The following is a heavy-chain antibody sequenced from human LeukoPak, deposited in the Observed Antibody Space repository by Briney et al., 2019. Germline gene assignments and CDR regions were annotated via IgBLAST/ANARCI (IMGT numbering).Heavy chain of an antibody. CDR3: TRTLGAVADSRYWFDP. D-gene: IGHD3-16*01. Sequence: ASVKVSCKASGYTFTSYNMHWVRQAPGQGLEWMGIINPSGGSTGYAQKLQDRVTMTTDTSTSTAYMELRSLRSDDTAVYYCTRTLGAVADSRYWFDPWGQGTLVTVSS. CDR1: GYTFTSYN. CDR2: INPSGGST. V-gene: IGHV1-46*01. J-gene: IGHJ5*02.